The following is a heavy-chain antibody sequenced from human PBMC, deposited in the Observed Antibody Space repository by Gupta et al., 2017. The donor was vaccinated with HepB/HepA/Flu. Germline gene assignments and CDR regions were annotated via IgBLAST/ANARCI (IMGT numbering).Heavy chain of an antibody. V-gene: IGHV3-23*01. CDR3: AKDGLPYCGGDCYHYFAP. D-gene: IGHD2-21*02. Sequence: EVQLLESGGGLVQPGGSLRLSCAASGFTFTTYAMSWVRQAPGKGLEWVSIISGSGGKTNYADSVKGRFTISRDNSKNTLYLQMNSLRAEDTAVYYCAKDGLPYCGGDCYHYFAPWAREPWSPSPQ. J-gene: IGHJ4*02. CDR1: GFTFTTYA. CDR2: ISGSGGKT.